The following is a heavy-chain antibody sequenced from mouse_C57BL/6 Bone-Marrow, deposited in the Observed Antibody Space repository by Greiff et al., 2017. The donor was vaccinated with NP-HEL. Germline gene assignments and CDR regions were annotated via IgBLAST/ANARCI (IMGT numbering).Heavy chain of an antibody. V-gene: IGHV1-9*01. CDR1: GYTFTGYW. CDR3: ARLWGLRQRSFAY. D-gene: IGHD2-4*01. CDR2: ILPGSGST. Sequence: VKLQESGAELMKPGASVKLSCKATGYTFTGYWIEWVKQRPGHGLEWIGEILPGSGSTNYNEKFKGKATFTADTSSNTAYMKLSSLTTEDSAIYDCARLWGLRQRSFAYWGQGTRVTVSA. J-gene: IGHJ3*01.